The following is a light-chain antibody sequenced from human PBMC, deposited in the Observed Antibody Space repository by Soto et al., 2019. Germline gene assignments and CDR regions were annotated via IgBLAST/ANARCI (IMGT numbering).Light chain of an antibody. V-gene: IGLV2-14*01. Sequence: QSALTQPASVSGSPGQSITISCTGTSSDVGGYNYVSWYQQHPGKAPKLMIYEVSNRPSGVSNCFSGSKARNTASLTTLGLQAEDEADYYCSSYTSSSTYVFGSGTKVTVL. CDR3: SSYTSSSTYV. CDR1: SSDVGGYNY. CDR2: EVS. J-gene: IGLJ1*01.